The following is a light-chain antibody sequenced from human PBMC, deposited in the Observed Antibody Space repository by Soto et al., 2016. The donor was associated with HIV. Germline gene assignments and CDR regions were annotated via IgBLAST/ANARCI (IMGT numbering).Light chain of an antibody. CDR2: DDS. J-gene: IGLJ1*01. V-gene: IGLV3-21*02. Sequence: SYELTQQPSVSAAPGQTATITCAGNNIGSKSVHWYQVKPGQAPVLAVYDDSDRPSGIPERFSGSNSGNTATLTISRVEVGDEADYYCQVWNSSNDHPYVFGTGTKVTV. CDR1: NIGSKS. CDR3: QVWNSSNDHPYV.